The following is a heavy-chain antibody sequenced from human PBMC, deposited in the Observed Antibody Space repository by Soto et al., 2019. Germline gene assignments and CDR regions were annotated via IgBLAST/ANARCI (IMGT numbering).Heavy chain of an antibody. CDR2: ISWDGGST. V-gene: IGHV3-43*01. Sequence: GGSLRLSCAASGFTFDDYTMHWVRQAPGKGLEWVSLISWDGGSTYYADSVKGRFTISRDNSKNSLYLQMNSLRTEDTALYYCAKSGPNYYYGMDVWGQGTTVTVSS. CDR3: AKSGPNYYYGMDV. J-gene: IGHJ6*02. CDR1: GFTFDDYT. D-gene: IGHD2-8*02.